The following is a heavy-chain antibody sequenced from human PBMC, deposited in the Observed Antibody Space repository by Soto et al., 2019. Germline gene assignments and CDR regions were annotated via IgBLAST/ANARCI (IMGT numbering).Heavy chain of an antibody. Sequence: PGGSLRLSCAASGFTFSSYSMSWVRQAPGKGLEWVSAISGSGGSTYYADSVKGRFTISRDNSKNTLYLQMNSLRAEDTAVYYCAKAIAAAGKPYFDYWGQGTLVTVPQ. CDR3: AKAIAAAGKPYFDY. J-gene: IGHJ4*02. V-gene: IGHV3-23*01. D-gene: IGHD6-13*01. CDR1: GFTFSSYS. CDR2: ISGSGGST.